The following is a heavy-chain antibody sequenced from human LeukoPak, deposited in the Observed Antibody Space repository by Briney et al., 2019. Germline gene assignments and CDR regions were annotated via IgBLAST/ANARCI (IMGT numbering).Heavy chain of an antibody. J-gene: IGHJ4*02. CDR3: ARDWNQLLLDY. CDR2: ISYDGSNK. CDR1: VFTFSSYA. Sequence: PGRSLRLSCAASVFTFSSYAMYWVREAPGKGLEWVAVISYDGSNKYYADSLKGGYTISRDNSKNTLYLQMNSLRAEDTAVYYCARDWNQLLLDYWVQGNLVTVSS. D-gene: IGHD2-2*01. V-gene: IGHV3-30-3*01.